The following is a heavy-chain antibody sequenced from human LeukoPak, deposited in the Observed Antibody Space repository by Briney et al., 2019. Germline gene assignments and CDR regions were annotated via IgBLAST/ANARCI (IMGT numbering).Heavy chain of an antibody. CDR2: IRSKVYRGTT. V-gene: IGHV3-49*04. Sequence: SLRLSCTTSGFNFGDHAMTWVRQAPGKGLEWVGFIRSKVYRGTTEYAASVKGRFTISRYDTKSVVYLQMNSLKSEDTAVYYCSRGPIQLWGHNGVDVWGQGTTVTVSS. J-gene: IGHJ6*02. CDR1: GFNFGDHA. D-gene: IGHD5-18*01. CDR3: SRGPIQLWGHNGVDV.